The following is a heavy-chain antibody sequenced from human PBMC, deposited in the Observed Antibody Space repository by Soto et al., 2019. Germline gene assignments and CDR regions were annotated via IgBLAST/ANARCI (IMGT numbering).Heavy chain of an antibody. CDR1: GGSISSGDYY. CDR3: ARGATHYYDNSGYYPRHFDY. D-gene: IGHD3-22*01. CDR2: IYYSGST. Sequence: KPSETLSLTCTVSGGSISSGDYYWSWIRQHPGKGLEWIGYIYYSGSTYYNPSLKSRVTISVDTSKNQFSLKLSSVTAADTAVYYSARGATHYYDNSGYYPRHFDYWAQGTLVTVSS. V-gene: IGHV4-31*03. J-gene: IGHJ4*02.